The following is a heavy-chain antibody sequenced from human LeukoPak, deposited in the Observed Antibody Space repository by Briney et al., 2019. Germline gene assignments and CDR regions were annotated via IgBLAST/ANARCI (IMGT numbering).Heavy chain of an antibody. Sequence: GGSLRLSCVASGFTFSNFWMNWVRQAPGKGLEWLANIKPDGSEKYYVDSVKGRFTISRDNAKSSLYLQMNSLRVEDTAMYYCTRERTYNSEDYWGQGTLVTVSS. J-gene: IGHJ4*02. V-gene: IGHV3-7*01. CDR3: TRERTYNSEDY. D-gene: IGHD1-14*01. CDR1: GFTFSNFW. CDR2: IKPDGSEK.